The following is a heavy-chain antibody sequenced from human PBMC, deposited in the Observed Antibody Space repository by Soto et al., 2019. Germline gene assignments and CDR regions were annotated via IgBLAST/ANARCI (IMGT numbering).Heavy chain of an antibody. V-gene: IGHV4-34*01. D-gene: IGHD2-15*01. CDR1: GGSFSGDE. CDR3: ARGDLSLVYCSGGSCYPLYYFGMDV. J-gene: IGHJ6*02. Sequence: SETLSVMCAVYGGSFSGDEWGGIRRPPGKGLEWIGEINHSGSTNYNPSLKSRVTISVDTSKNQFSLKLSSVTAADTAVYYCARGDLSLVYCSGGSCYPLYYFGMDVCVQVTTVTLS. CDR2: INHSGST.